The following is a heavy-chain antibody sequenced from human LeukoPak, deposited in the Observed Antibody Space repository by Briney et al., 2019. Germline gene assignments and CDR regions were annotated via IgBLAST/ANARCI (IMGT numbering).Heavy chain of an antibody. Sequence: SETLSLTCTGSGGSISSYYWSWIRQPAGKGLEWIGRIYTSGSTNYNPSLKSRVTMSVDTSKNQFSLKLSSVTAADTAVYYCARAPINYYDSSGYYGGSWFDPWGQGTLVTVSS. V-gene: IGHV4-4*07. CDR3: ARAPINYYDSSGYYGGSWFDP. D-gene: IGHD3-22*01. CDR1: GGSISSYY. CDR2: IYTSGST. J-gene: IGHJ5*02.